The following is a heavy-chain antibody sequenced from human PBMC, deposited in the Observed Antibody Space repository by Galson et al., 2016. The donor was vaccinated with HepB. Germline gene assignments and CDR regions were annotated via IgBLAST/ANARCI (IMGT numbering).Heavy chain of an antibody. CDR2: ISYDGSNE. Sequence: SLRLSCAASGFIFNTYAMHWVRQAPGKGLEWVAIISYDGSNEHYTDSVKGRFTISRDNSKNTLFLQLTSLKTEDTAVYYCVREGGQVLTSFDHWGQGALVTVSS. J-gene: IGHJ4*02. D-gene: IGHD4/OR15-4a*01. CDR3: VREGGQVLTSFDH. V-gene: IGHV3-30*04. CDR1: GFIFNTYA.